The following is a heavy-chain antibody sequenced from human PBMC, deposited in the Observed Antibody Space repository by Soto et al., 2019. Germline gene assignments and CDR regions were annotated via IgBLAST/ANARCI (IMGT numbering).Heavy chain of an antibody. CDR3: AKDKGTAEAGTLFDC. CDR2: LSISGKTT. CDR1: GFSLSNYA. Sequence: GGSLRLSCAASGFSLSNYAMSWVRQAPGKGLEWVSALSISGKTTYYADSVKGRFTISRDTSKNTLYLQLNSLGVGDTALYFCAKDKGTAEAGTLFDCWGQGALVTVSS. J-gene: IGHJ4*02. V-gene: IGHV3-23*01. D-gene: IGHD6-13*01.